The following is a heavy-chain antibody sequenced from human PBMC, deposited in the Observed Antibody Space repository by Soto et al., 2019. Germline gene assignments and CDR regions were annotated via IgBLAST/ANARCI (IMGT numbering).Heavy chain of an antibody. V-gene: IGHV1-69*13. CDR3: ARSHLGYCISTSCYAHGFDY. CDR1: GGTFSSYA. D-gene: IGHD2-2*01. CDR2: IIPIFGTA. J-gene: IGHJ4*02. Sequence: GASVKVSCKASGGTFSSYAISWVRQAPGQGLEWMGGIIPIFGTANYAQKFQGRVTITADESTSTAYMELSSLRSEDTAVYYCARSHLGYCISTSCYAHGFDYWGQGTLVTVSP.